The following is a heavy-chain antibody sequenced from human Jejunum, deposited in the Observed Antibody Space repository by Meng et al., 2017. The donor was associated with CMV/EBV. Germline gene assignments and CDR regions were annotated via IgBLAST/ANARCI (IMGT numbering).Heavy chain of an antibody. D-gene: IGHD5/OR15-5a*01. CDR2: ISGSGNTV. Sequence: EFTFSRYEMSWVRQAPGKGLEWVSYISGSGNTVYYGGSVRGRFTISRDNAKNSVYLQMNGLRAEDTAVYYCARVVLSSTRPYFDFWGQGTLVTVSS. V-gene: IGHV3-48*03. CDR3: ARVVLSSTRPYFDF. CDR1: EFTFSRYE. J-gene: IGHJ4*02.